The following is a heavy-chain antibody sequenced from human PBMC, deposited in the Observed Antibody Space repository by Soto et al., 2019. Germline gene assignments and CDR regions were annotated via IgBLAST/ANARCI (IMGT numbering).Heavy chain of an antibody. Sequence: QVQLQESGPGLVKPSQTLSLTCTVSGGSISSGGYYWSWIRQHPGKGLEWIGYIYYSGSTYYNPSLKSRVXIXLDTSKNQFSLKLSSVTAADTAVYYCARVGSYDGSGYHAFNIWGQGTMVTVSS. CDR2: IYYSGST. D-gene: IGHD3-22*01. CDR1: GGSISSGGYY. CDR3: ARVGSYDGSGYHAFNI. V-gene: IGHV4-31*03. J-gene: IGHJ3*02.